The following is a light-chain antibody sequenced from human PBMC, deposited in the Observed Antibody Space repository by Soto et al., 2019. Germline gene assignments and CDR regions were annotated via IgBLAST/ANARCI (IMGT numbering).Light chain of an antibody. CDR2: DVS. CDR3: NSYTTSNTRQIV. J-gene: IGLJ1*01. Sequence: LTEPASVSGSPGQSITISCTGTSSDVGGYNYVSWYQQHPGKAPKFMIYDVSNRPSGVSTRFSGSKSGNTASLTISGLQAEDEADYYCNSYTTSNTRQIVFGTGTKVTVL. CDR1: SSDVGGYNY. V-gene: IGLV2-14*01.